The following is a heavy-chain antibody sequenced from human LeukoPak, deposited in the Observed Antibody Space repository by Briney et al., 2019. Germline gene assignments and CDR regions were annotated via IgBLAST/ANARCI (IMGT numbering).Heavy chain of an antibody. D-gene: IGHD6-19*01. Sequence: GRSLRLSCAASGFTFSSYAMHWVRQAPGKGLECVAVISYDGSNKYYADSVKGRFTISRDNSKNTLYLQMNSLRAEDTAVYYCARGSSGGEDFDYWGQGTLVTVSS. CDR2: ISYDGSNK. CDR3: ARGSSGGEDFDY. V-gene: IGHV3-30-3*01. J-gene: IGHJ4*02. CDR1: GFTFSSYA.